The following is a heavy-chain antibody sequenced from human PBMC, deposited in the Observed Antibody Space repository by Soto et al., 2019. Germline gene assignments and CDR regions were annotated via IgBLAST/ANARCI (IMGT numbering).Heavy chain of an antibody. V-gene: IGHV3-48*03. Sequence: EVQLVESGGGLVQPGGSLRLSCAASGFPFSNYEMNWVRQAPGKGLEWVVYISSGGSTVHYADSVRGRFTVSRDNARNSLYLQMNTLRVEDTALYYCARDRAAGGYWGQGTLVTVSS. CDR2: ISSGGSTV. J-gene: IGHJ4*02. D-gene: IGHD6-13*01. CDR3: ARDRAAGGY. CDR1: GFPFSNYE.